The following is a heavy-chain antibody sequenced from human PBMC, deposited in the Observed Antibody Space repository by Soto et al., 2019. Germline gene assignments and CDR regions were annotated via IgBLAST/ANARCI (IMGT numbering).Heavy chain of an antibody. CDR2: ISGGTT. CDR1: GFTFSNYA. Sequence: GGSLRLSCATSGFTFSNYAMTWVRQAPGEGLEWVSTISGGTTYYADSVKGRFTISRDNPKKTLELQMNSLRAEDTAVYYCVKDWSGDKRPCLDAWGQGTTVTVS. J-gene: IGHJ6*02. V-gene: IGHV3-23*01. D-gene: IGHD3-3*01. CDR3: VKDWSGDKRPCLDA.